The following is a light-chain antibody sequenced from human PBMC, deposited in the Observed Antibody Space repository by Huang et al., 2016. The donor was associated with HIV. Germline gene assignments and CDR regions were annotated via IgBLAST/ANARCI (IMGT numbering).Light chain of an antibody. V-gene: IGKV3-11*01. J-gene: IGKJ4*01. Sequence: EIVLTQSPATLSLSPGERATLSCRASQSVSRFLAGYQQKAGQAPRRLIYDAANRAIDIPARFRGSGSGTEFTLTISSLEPEDFAVYYCQQRSSWPRVTFGGGTKVELK. CDR3: QQRSSWPRVT. CDR2: DAA. CDR1: QSVSRF.